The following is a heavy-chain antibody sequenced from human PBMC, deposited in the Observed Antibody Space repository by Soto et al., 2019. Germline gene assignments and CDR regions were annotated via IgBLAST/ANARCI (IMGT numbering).Heavy chain of an antibody. CDR3: ARVGDEWGYYYYMDV. Sequence: QVQLVESGGGLVKPGGSLRLSCAPSGFTFSDYYMSWIRQAPGKGLEWVSHISSSGSTIYYADSVQGRFTISRDNAKTSLYLQMNSLRAEDTAVYYCARVGDEWGYYYYMDVWGKGTTVTVSS. D-gene: IGHD3-16*01. J-gene: IGHJ6*03. CDR1: GFTFSDYY. V-gene: IGHV3-11*01. CDR2: ISSSGSTI.